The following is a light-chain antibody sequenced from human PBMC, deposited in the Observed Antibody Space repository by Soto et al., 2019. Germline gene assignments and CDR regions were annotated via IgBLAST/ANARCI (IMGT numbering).Light chain of an antibody. V-gene: IGLV2-14*01. J-gene: IGLJ2*01. CDR1: SSDVGGYNY. Sequence: QSALTQPASVSGSPGQSITISCTGTSSDVGGYNYVYWYQQHPGKAPKLMIYDVSNRPSGVSNRFSGSKSGTTASLTISGLQAEDEADYYCSSYTSSSTLVVFGGGTQLTVL. CDR2: DVS. CDR3: SSYTSSSTLVV.